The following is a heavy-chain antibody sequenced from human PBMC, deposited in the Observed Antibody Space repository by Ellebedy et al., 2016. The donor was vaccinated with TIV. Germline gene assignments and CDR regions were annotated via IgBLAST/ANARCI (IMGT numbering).Heavy chain of an antibody. J-gene: IGHJ1*01. Sequence: AASVKVSCKASGYTFTSYYIHWVRQAPGQGLEWMGTINPSGNITSYAQNFQGRVTMTRNTSTSTVYMEVSSLRSDEPAVYYCSKMRPEPDWGQGTLVTVSS. V-gene: IGHV1-46*01. CDR1: GYTFTSYY. CDR2: INPSGNIT. D-gene: IGHD1-14*01. CDR3: SKMRPEPD.